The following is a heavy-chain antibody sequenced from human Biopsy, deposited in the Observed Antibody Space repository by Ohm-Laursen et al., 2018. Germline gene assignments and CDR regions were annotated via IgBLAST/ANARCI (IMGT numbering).Heavy chain of an antibody. CDR1: GGSIKSYD. Sequence: SETLSLTWIVSGGSIKSYDWNWIRQSPGKGLEWIGFIYYTGHTNYNPSLKSRATISVDTSKNQFSLKVISVTAADTAVYYCARLTGDPSYWGQGILVTVSS. V-gene: IGHV4-59*01. J-gene: IGHJ4*02. CDR2: IYYTGHT. CDR3: ARLTGDPSY. D-gene: IGHD7-27*01.